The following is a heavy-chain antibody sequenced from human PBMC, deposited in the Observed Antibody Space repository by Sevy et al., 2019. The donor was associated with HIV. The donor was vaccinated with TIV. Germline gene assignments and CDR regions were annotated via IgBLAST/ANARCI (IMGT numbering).Heavy chain of an antibody. J-gene: IGHJ6*02. CDR3: ARDPYYYDSSGYSPLYGMDV. Sequence: ASVKVSCKASGYTFTSYAMNWVRQAPGQGLEWMGWINTNTGNPTYAQGFTGRFVFSLDTSVSTAYLQISSLKAEDTVVYYCARDPYYYDSSGYSPLYGMDVWGQGTTVTVSS. CDR2: INTNTGNP. V-gene: IGHV7-4-1*02. D-gene: IGHD3-22*01. CDR1: GYTFTSYA.